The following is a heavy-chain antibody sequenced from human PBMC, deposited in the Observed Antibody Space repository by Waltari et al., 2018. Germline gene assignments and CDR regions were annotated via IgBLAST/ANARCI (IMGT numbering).Heavy chain of an antibody. CDR3: ARDNAVFSEASP. CDR1: GDSISSGDYY. Sequence: QVQLQESGPGLVKPSQTLSLTCTVSGDSISSGDYYWSWIRQPPGKGLEWIGYIYHSGNNYYNPALKSRVSISVETSKNQFSLKLSYVTAADTAVYYCARDNAVFSEASPWGQGTLVTVSS. V-gene: IGHV4-30-4*08. CDR2: IYHSGNN. J-gene: IGHJ5*02. D-gene: IGHD1-20*01.